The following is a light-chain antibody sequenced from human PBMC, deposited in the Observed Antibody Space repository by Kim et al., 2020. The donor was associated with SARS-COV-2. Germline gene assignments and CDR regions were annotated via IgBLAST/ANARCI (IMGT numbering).Light chain of an antibody. CDR2: RNN. CDR1: SDNVGDQG. V-gene: IGLV10-54*04. CDR3: SAWDNRLSVWV. Sequence: QAGLTQPPSVSTDLGQTATLTCTGNSDNVGDQGAAWLQQHRGHPPKLLSSRNNNRPSGISEKFSASRSGNTASLTITGLQPEDEADYYCSAWDNRLSVWVFGGGTQLTVL. J-gene: IGLJ3*02.